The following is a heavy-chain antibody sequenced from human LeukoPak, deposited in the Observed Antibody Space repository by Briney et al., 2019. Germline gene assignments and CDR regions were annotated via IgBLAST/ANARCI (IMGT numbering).Heavy chain of an antibody. D-gene: IGHD3-22*01. CDR1: EFTFSSYG. Sequence: GGSLRLSCAASEFTFSSYGMHWVRQAPGKGLEWVAFIRYDGSNKYYADSVKGRFTISRDNSKNTLYLQMNSLRAEDTAVYYCAKTGYYDSSGQDYWGQGTLVTVSS. CDR3: AKTGYYDSSGQDY. J-gene: IGHJ4*02. V-gene: IGHV3-30*02. CDR2: IRYDGSNK.